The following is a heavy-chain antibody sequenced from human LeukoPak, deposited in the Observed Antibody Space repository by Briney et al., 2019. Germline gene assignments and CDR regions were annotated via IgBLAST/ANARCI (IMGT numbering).Heavy chain of an antibody. V-gene: IGHV4-34*01. J-gene: IGHJ4*02. Sequence: SETLSLTCAAYGGSFSGYYWSWIRQPPGKGLEWIGEINHSGSTNYNPSLKSRVTMSVDTSKNQFSLKLSSVTAADTAVYYCASQLTRGEVWGQGTLVTVSS. D-gene: IGHD2-2*01. CDR1: GGSFSGYY. CDR2: INHSGST. CDR3: ASQLTRGEV.